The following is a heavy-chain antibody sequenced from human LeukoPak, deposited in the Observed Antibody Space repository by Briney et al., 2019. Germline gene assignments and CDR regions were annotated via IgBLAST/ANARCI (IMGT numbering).Heavy chain of an antibody. CDR1: GFTFSSYA. V-gene: IGHV3-23*01. CDR2: ITGSGDTA. Sequence: PGGSLRLSCAASGFTFSSYAVTWVRQAPGKGLEWVSSITGSGDTAFYADSVRGRFTISRDNSKNMLYLQMHSLRVEDTAVYYCVKDYSTIAAAANPLFDYWGQGALVTVSP. D-gene: IGHD6-13*01. J-gene: IGHJ4*02. CDR3: VKDYSTIAAAANPLFDY.